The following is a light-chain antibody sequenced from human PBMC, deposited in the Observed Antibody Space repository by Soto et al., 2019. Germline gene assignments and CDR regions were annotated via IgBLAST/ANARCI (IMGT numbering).Light chain of an antibody. V-gene: IGKV3-11*01. CDR2: DAS. CDR3: QQRNNWPLT. CDR1: QSVRSY. J-gene: IGKJ4*01. Sequence: EIVLTQSPATLSLSPGERATLSCRASQSVRSYLAWYQQRPGQSPRLLIYDASNRATGVPARFSGSGSGTDFTLTISSLEPDDFVIYYCQQRNNWPLTFGGGTRVEIK.